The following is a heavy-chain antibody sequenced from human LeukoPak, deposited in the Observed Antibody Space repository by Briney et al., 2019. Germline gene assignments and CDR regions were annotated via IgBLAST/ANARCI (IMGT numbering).Heavy chain of an antibody. D-gene: IGHD3-10*01. CDR2: IKQDGSEK. CDR3: TRSPDGVDY. V-gene: IGHV3-7*01. CDR1: GFSFSNYW. Sequence: GGSLRLSCAASGFSFSNYWMTWVRQAPGKGPEWVANIKQDGSEKYYLDSVKGRFTISRDNAKNSLYLEMNSLRAEDTAVYYCTRSPDGVDYWGQGTLVTVSS. J-gene: IGHJ4*02.